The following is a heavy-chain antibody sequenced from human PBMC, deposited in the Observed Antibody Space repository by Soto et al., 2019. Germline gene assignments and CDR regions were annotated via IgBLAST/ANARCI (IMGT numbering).Heavy chain of an antibody. CDR1: GGSFSNYY. J-gene: IGHJ4*02. CDR2: INHSGST. CDR3: ATSIKEYSSRLWTD. V-gene: IGHV4-34*01. Sequence: TSETLSLTCAVYGGSFSNYYWSWIRQPPGKGLEWIGEINHSGSTNYNPSLKSRVTISVDTSKNQFSLKLSSVTAADTAVYYCATSIKEYSSRLWTDWGQGTLVTVSS. D-gene: IGHD6-13*01.